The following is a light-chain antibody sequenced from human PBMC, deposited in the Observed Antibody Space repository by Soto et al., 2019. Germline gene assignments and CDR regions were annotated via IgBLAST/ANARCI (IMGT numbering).Light chain of an antibody. V-gene: IGLV2-8*01. J-gene: IGLJ2*01. Sequence: QSALTQPPSASGSPGQSVTISCTGTSSDIGSYNHVSWYQQHPGKAPKRMIYEVSKRPSGVPDRFSGSKSGNTASLTVSGLQAEDEADYYCSSFAGSTVVFGGGTKLTVL. CDR2: EVS. CDR3: SSFAGSTVV. CDR1: SSDIGSYNH.